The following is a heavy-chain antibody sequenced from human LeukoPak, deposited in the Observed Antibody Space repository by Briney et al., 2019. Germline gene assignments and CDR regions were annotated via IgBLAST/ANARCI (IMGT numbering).Heavy chain of an antibody. Sequence: SQTLPLTCAISGDSFSSNSAAWNWIRQSPSRGLEWLGRTYYRSKWYNDYAVSVKSRITINPDTSKNQFSLQLNSVTPEDTAVYYCASSYPGPIAAAAFDIWGQGAMVTVSS. CDR1: GDSFSSNSAA. CDR3: ASSYPGPIAAAAFDI. J-gene: IGHJ3*02. V-gene: IGHV6-1*01. CDR2: TYYRSKWYN. D-gene: IGHD6-13*01.